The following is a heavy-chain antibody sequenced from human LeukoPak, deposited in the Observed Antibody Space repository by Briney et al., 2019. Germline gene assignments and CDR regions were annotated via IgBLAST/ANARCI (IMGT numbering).Heavy chain of an antibody. J-gene: IGHJ4*02. CDR1: GFTLSSYA. D-gene: IGHD6-19*01. Sequence: GGSLRLSCAASGFTLSSYAMSWVRQAPGKGLEWVSAISGSGGSTYYADSVKGRFTISRDNSKNTLYLQMNSLRAEDTAVYYCASSTRAVAGNFDYWGQGTLVTVSS. V-gene: IGHV3-23*01. CDR2: ISGSGGST. CDR3: ASSTRAVAGNFDY.